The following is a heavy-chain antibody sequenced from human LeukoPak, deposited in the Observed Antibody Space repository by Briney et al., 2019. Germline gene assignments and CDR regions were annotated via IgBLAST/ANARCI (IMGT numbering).Heavy chain of an antibody. CDR2: ISAYNGNT. J-gene: IGHJ4*02. CDR3: ARVGTIVVVPAAKSLDY. CDR1: GYTFTSYG. V-gene: IGHV1-18*01. D-gene: IGHD2-2*01. Sequence: GASVKVSCKASGYTFTSYGISWVRQPPGQGLDWMGWISAYNGNTSCAQKLQGRVSMTTDTSTSTAYMELRRLRYDDTAVYYCARVGTIVVVPAAKSLDYWGQGTLVTVSS.